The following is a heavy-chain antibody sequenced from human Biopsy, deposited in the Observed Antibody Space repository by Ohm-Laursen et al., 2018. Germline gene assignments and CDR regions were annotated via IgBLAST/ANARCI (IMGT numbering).Heavy chain of an antibody. Sequence: SSLRLSCAASGFTFNNYGMQWVRQALGKGLEWVAFIPPPPTNTYYADSVKGRFTISRDNSRDTLYLQMSSLRAEDTAVYYCAKDRYNYTPIGGFSMDVWGQGTTVTVSS. V-gene: IGHV3-30*18. CDR3: AKDRYNYTPIGGFSMDV. CDR2: IPPPPTNT. D-gene: IGHD5-18*01. CDR1: GFTFNNYG. J-gene: IGHJ6*02.